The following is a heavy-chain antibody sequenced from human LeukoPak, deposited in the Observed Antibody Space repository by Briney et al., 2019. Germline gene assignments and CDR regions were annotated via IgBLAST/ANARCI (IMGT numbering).Heavy chain of an antibody. CDR2: IKQDGSEK. Sequence: GGSLRLSCAASGFTFSDYYMSWIRQAPGKGLEWVANIKQDGSEKYYVDSVKGRFTISRDNAKNSLYLQMNSLRAEDTAVYYCAREGAAGYSSSWGVDYWGQGTLVTVSS. J-gene: IGHJ4*02. D-gene: IGHD6-6*01. CDR1: GFTFSDYY. CDR3: AREGAAGYSSSWGVDY. V-gene: IGHV3-7*01.